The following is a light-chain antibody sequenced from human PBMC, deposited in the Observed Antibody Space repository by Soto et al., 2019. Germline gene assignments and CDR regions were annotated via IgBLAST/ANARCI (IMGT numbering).Light chain of an antibody. CDR3: QPYNSYSRT. V-gene: IGKV1-5*03. Sequence: DIQMTQSPSTLSASVGDRVTITCRASQSIDSWLAWYQHKPGKAPKLLIFKASTLETGVPSRFGGSGSETEFTLTISSLQPDDSATYYCQPYNSYSRTFGQGTKVEIK. J-gene: IGKJ1*01. CDR1: QSIDSW. CDR2: KAS.